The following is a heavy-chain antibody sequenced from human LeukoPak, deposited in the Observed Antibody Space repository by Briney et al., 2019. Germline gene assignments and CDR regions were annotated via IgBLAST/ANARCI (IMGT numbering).Heavy chain of an antibody. CDR2: IHYSGST. Sequence: SETLSLTCTVSGGSISSSSYYWGWIRQPPGKGLEWIGSIHYSGSTYYNPSLKSRVTTSVDTSKNQFSLKLSSVTAADTAVYYCARRLAAAGTDWGQGTLVTVSS. CDR1: GGSISSSSYY. J-gene: IGHJ4*02. CDR3: ARRLAAAGTD. V-gene: IGHV4-39*01. D-gene: IGHD6-13*01.